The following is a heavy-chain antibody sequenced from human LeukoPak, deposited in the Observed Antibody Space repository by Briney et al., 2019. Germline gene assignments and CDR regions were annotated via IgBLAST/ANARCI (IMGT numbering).Heavy chain of an antibody. Sequence: LETLSLTCTVSAVSISGSYWTWIRQSPGQGLEWIGYIYYSGSTNYNPSLKSRITISVDTSKKQFSLKLRSVTAADTAVYYCARAKVTYYYDGSGYYYFDNWGQGTLVTVSS. J-gene: IGHJ4*02. V-gene: IGHV4-59*01. CDR3: ARAKVTYYYDGSGYYYFDN. D-gene: IGHD3-22*01. CDR1: AVSISGSY. CDR2: IYYSGST.